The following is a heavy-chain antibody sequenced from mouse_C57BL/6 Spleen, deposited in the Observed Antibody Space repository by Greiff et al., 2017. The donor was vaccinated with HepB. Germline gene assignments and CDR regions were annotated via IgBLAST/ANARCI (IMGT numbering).Heavy chain of an antibody. V-gene: IGHV10-1*01. CDR2: IRSKSNNYAT. D-gene: IGHD1-1*01. Sequence: EVQLVESGGGLVQPKGSLKLSCAASGFSFNTYAMNWVRQAPGKGLEWVARIRSKSNNYATYYADSVKDRFTISRDDSESMLYLQMNNLKTEDTAMYYCVRQGDYYGSSEYAMDYWGQGTSVTVSS. CDR1: GFSFNTYA. J-gene: IGHJ4*01. CDR3: VRQGDYYGSSEYAMDY.